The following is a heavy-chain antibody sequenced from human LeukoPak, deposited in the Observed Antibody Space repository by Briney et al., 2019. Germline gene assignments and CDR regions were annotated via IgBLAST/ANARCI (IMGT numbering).Heavy chain of an antibody. D-gene: IGHD4-17*01. J-gene: IGHJ1*01. Sequence: GESLKISCKGSGYSFTSYWIGWVRQMPGKGLEWMGIIYPGDSDTGYSPSFQGQVTISADKSISTAYLQWSSLKASDTAMYYCARSINDYGATGYFQHWGQGTLVTVSS. CDR3: ARSINDYGATGYFQH. CDR2: IYPGDSDT. CDR1: GYSFTSYW. V-gene: IGHV5-51*01.